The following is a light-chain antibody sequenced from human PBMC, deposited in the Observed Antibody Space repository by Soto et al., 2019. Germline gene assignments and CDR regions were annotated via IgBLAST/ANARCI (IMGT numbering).Light chain of an antibody. CDR3: CSYAGSYTLV. Sequence: QSALTQPRSVSGSPGQSVTISCTGTSSDVGGYNYVSWYQQHPGKAPQLMIYDVSQRPSGVPDLFSGSKSGKTASLTISGLQAEDEADYYCCSYAGSYTLVFGGETKLTVL. CDR2: DVS. V-gene: IGLV2-11*01. CDR1: SSDVGGYNY. J-gene: IGLJ2*01.